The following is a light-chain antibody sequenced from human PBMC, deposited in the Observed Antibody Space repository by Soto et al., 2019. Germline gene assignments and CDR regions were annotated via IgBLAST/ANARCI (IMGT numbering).Light chain of an antibody. J-gene: IGKJ2*01. Sequence: EIVLTQSPDTLSLSPGERATLSCRASQGVSSYLAWYQQKPGQAPRLLIYDASNRATGIPARFSGSGSGTDFTLTISSLEPEDFAVYYCQQRSNWPPGYTFGQGTKVDIK. V-gene: IGKV3-11*01. CDR3: QQRSNWPPGYT. CDR2: DAS. CDR1: QGVSSY.